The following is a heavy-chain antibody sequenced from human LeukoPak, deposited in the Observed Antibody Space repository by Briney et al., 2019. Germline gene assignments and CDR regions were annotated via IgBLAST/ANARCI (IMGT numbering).Heavy chain of an antibody. Sequence: PSQTLSLTCTVSGGSISSGGYYWSWIRQHPGKGLEWIGYIYYSGSTYYNPTLKSRVTISVDTSKNQFSLKLSSVTAADTAVYYCARDSSGYYFSYWGQGTLVTVPS. CDR1: GGSISSGGYY. V-gene: IGHV4-31*03. J-gene: IGHJ4*02. CDR3: ARDSSGYYFSY. D-gene: IGHD3-22*01. CDR2: IYYSGST.